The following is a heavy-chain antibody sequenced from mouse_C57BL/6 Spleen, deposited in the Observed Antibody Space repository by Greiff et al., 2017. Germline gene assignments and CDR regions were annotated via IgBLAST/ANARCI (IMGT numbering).Heavy chain of an antibody. CDR1: GYTFTDYE. V-gene: IGHV1-15*01. CDR2: IDPETGGT. Sequence: VKLMESGAELVRPGASVTLSCKASGYTFTDYEMHWVKQTPVHGLEWIGAIDPETGGTAYNQKFKGKAILTADKSSSTAYMELRSLTSEDSAVYYCTRLVYDGLYYFDYWGQGTTLTVSS. J-gene: IGHJ2*01. CDR3: TRLVYDGLYYFDY. D-gene: IGHD2-3*01.